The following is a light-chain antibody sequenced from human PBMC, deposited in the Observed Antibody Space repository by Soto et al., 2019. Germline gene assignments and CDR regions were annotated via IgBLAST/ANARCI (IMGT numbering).Light chain of an antibody. V-gene: IGKV4-1*01. J-gene: IGKJ4*01. CDR1: RSVFYSSNNKNY. CDR2: WAS. Sequence: DIVMTQSPDSLAVSLGERATINCKSSRSVFYSSNNKNYLAWYQQKPGQPPKLLIYWASTRESGVPDRFSGSGSGTDFTLTISSLQAEDVAVYYCQQYYTTPFFGGGTKVEIK. CDR3: QQYYTTPF.